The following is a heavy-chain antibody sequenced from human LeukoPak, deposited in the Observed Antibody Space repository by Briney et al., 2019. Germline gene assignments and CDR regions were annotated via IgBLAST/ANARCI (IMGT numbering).Heavy chain of an antibody. J-gene: IGHJ4*02. V-gene: IGHV3-33*08. Sequence: GGSLRLSCAASGFTFSDYNMNWVRQAPGKGLEWVAFISYEGSTEYYAESVKGRFTVSRDNSKNTLYLQVNSLRAEDTAVYYCARDLSGRYVWDYWGQGTLVSVSS. CDR1: GFTFSDYN. CDR3: ARDLSGRYVWDY. CDR2: ISYEGSTE. D-gene: IGHD1-26*01.